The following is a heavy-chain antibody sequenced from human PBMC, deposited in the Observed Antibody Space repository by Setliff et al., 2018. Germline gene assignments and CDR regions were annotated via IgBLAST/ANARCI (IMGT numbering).Heavy chain of an antibody. J-gene: IGHJ4*01. CDR1: GGSITSGSFY. D-gene: IGHD3-9*01. CDR3: ARERYFDWFFED. V-gene: IGHV4-61*02. CDR2: IHASGSP. Sequence: SETLSLTCTVSGGSITSGSFYWSWIRQPAGKKLEWIGRIHASGSPDYNPSFKSRVTISRDTSTNQFSLKLGSVTAAETAVYYCARERYFDWFFEDWGHGTLVTVSS.